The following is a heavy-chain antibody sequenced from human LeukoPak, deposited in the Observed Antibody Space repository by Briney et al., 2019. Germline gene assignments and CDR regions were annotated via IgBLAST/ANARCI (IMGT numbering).Heavy chain of an antibody. J-gene: IGHJ4*02. CDR3: ARGDNYYDSSGYYY. D-gene: IGHD3-22*01. Sequence: ASVKVSCKASGYTFIDYFMHWVRQAPGQGLEWMGWINPNSGDTKYAQKFQGRVTMTRDTSISTAYMELSRLRSDDTAVYYCARGDNYYDSSGYYYWGQGTLVTVSS. V-gene: IGHV1-2*02. CDR2: INPNSGDT. CDR1: GYTFIDYF.